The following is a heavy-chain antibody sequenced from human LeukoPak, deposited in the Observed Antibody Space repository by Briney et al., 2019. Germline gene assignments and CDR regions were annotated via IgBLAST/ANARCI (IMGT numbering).Heavy chain of an antibody. CDR2: IYYSGST. Sequence: SSETLSLTCTVSGGSISSYYWSWIRQPPGKGLEWIGYIYYSGSTNYNPSLKSRVTISVDTSKNQFSLKLSSVTAADTAVYYCAGHVEMATIGDYWGQGTLVTVSS. CDR1: GGSISSYY. V-gene: IGHV4-59*01. D-gene: IGHD5-24*01. J-gene: IGHJ4*02. CDR3: AGHVEMATIGDY.